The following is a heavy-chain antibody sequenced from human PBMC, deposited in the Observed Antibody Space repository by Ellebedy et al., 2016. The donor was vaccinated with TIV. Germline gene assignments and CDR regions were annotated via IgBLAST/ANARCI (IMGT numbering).Heavy chain of an antibody. V-gene: IGHV5-51*01. CDR1: GYMFRTYW. J-gene: IGHJ3*02. D-gene: IGHD2-2*01. Sequence: GESLKISXRASGYMFRTYWIGWVRQRPGKGLEWMGIIYPGDADTKYSPSFEGHITISADKSIATAYLQWSSLKASDTAMYYCGRLRSTTYMDAFDIWGQGTMVTVSP. CDR3: GRLRSTTYMDAFDI. CDR2: IYPGDADT.